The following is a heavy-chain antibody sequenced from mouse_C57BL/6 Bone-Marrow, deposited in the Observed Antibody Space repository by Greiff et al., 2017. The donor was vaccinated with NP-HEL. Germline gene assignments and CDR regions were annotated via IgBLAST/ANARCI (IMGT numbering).Heavy chain of an antibody. CDR1: GFTFSDYG. D-gene: IGHD1-1*01. CDR2: ISNLAYSI. J-gene: IGHJ1*03. V-gene: IGHV5-15*01. CDR3: ARHGYYGYWYFDV. Sequence: EVKLMESGGGLVQPGGSLKLSCAASGFTFSDYGMAWVRQAPRKGPEWVAFISNLAYSIYYADTVTGRFTISRENAKNTLYLEMSSLRSEDTAMYYCARHGYYGYWYFDVWGTGTTVTVSS.